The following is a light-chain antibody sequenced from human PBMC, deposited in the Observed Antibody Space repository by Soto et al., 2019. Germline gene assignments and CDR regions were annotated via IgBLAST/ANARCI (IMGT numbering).Light chain of an antibody. Sequence: VLTQSPDTLSLSPGERATLSCRASQSVTSTYLAWYQMRPGQAPRPLIYSTSNRATGIPERFSGSGSGTEFTLTISRLEPEDFAVYYCQQYDNSPPLTFGGGTKV. J-gene: IGKJ4*01. CDR3: QQYDNSPPLT. V-gene: IGKV3-20*01. CDR1: QSVTSTY. CDR2: STS.